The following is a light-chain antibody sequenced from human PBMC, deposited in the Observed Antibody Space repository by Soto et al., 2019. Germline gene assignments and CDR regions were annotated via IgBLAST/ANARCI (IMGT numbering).Light chain of an antibody. V-gene: IGKV1-39*01. CDR3: QESYTTPAVS. Sequence: DIQMTQSPSSLSASVGDRVTITCQASQDISNYLNWYQQKPGKAPKLLIYATSTLQSGVPSRFSGSGSGSEFTLTISSLQAEDFATYFCQESYTTPAVSFGGGTKVDIK. CDR1: QDISNY. CDR2: ATS. J-gene: IGKJ4*01.